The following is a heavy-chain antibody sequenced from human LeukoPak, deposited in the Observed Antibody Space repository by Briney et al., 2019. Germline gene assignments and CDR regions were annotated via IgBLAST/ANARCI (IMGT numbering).Heavy chain of an antibody. CDR2: IHYSGRT. Sequence: SETLSLTCTVSGGSISSYYWSWIRQPPGKGLEWIGFIHYSGRTSYNPSLKSRVTMSVDTSTDQFSLELNSVSAADTAVYFCAGYHSSGLDYWGQGTLVTVSP. CDR3: AGYHSSGLDY. J-gene: IGHJ4*02. D-gene: IGHD3-22*01. V-gene: IGHV4-59*01. CDR1: GGSISSYY.